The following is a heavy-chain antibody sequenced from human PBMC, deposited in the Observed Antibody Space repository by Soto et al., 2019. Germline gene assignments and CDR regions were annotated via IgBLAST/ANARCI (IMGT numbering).Heavy chain of an antibody. Sequence: SETLSLTCAVYGGSFSGYYWSWIRQPPGKGLEWIGEINHSGSTNYNPSLKSRVTISVDTSKNQFSLKLSSVTAADTAVYYCARSQADYWGQGTLVTVSS. CDR3: ARSQADY. CDR1: GGSFSGYY. V-gene: IGHV4-34*01. CDR2: INHSGST. J-gene: IGHJ4*02.